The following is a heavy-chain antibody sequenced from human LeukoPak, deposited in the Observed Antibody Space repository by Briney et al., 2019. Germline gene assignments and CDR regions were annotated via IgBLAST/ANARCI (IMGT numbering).Heavy chain of an antibody. Sequence: SETLSLTCTVSGGSISTSNYYWGWIRQPPVKGLEWIGNIFYSGSTYYSPSLKSRVTISLDTSRNQFSLKLNSVTAADTAVYYCARATVTVYYYYYYMDVWGKGTTVTVSS. J-gene: IGHJ6*03. CDR2: IFYSGST. D-gene: IGHD4-17*01. V-gene: IGHV4-39*07. CDR1: GGSISTSNYY. CDR3: ARATVTVYYYYYYMDV.